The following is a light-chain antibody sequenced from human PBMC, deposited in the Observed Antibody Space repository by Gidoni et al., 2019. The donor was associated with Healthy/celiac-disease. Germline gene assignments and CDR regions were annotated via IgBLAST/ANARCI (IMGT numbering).Light chain of an antibody. Sequence: TLSVSPGERATLPCRASQRVSSNLAWYQQKPGQAPTLLIYGASTRATGIPARFSGSGSGTEFTLTISSLQSEDFAVYYCQQYNNWPPLTFGGGTKVEIK. J-gene: IGKJ4*01. CDR2: GAS. CDR1: QRVSSN. CDR3: QQYNNWPPLT. V-gene: IGKV3-15*01.